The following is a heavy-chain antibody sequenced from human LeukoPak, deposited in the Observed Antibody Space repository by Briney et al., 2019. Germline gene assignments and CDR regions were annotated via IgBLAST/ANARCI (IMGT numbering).Heavy chain of an antibody. CDR3: ASRRHSSGWYVNYYYGMDV. J-gene: IGHJ6*02. Sequence: SVKVSCKASGGTFSSYAISWVRQAPGQGLEWMGGIIPIFGTANYAQKFQGRVTITADESTSTAYMELSSLRSEDTAVYYCASRRHSSGWYVNYYYGMDVWGQGTTVAVSS. CDR1: GGTFSSYA. V-gene: IGHV1-69*01. D-gene: IGHD6-19*01. CDR2: IIPIFGTA.